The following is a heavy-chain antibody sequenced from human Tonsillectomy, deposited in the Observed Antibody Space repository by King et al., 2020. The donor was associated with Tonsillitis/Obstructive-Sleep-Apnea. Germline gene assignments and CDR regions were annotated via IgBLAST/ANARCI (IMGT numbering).Heavy chain of an antibody. J-gene: IGHJ4*02. D-gene: IGHD3-10*01. Sequence: VQLVESGGGVVQPGRPLRLSCAASGFTFSDYGMHWVRQAPGKGLEWVAVIWYDGRVKFYADSVKGRFTISRDNSKNTLYLQMNSLRADEPAVYFCARVEAYYGSAFDYWGQGTLVTVSS. V-gene: IGHV3-33*01. CDR3: ARVEAYYGSAFDY. CDR1: GFTFSDYG. CDR2: IWYDGRVK.